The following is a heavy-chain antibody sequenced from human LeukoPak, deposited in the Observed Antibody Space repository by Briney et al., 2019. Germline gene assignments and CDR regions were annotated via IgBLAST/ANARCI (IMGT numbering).Heavy chain of an antibody. CDR2: INQSGST. CDR1: GGSFSGYY. J-gene: IGHJ4*02. Sequence: SETLSLTCAVYGGSFSGYYWSWIRQPPGKGLEWIGEINQSGSTNYNPSLKSRVTISVDTSKNQFSLKLSSVTAADTAVYYCARDFYDSSGYLLPLDYSGQGTLVTVSS. V-gene: IGHV4-34*01. CDR3: ARDFYDSSGYLLPLDY. D-gene: IGHD3-22*01.